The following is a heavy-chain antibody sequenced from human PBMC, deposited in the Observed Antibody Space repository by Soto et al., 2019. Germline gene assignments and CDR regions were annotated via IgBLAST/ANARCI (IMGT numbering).Heavy chain of an antibody. CDR3: ARGMRVPGVPAASAFDI. Sequence: ASVKVSCKASGYTFTSYYMHWVRQAPGQGLEWMGIINPSGGSTSYAQKFQGRVTMTRETSTSTVYMELSSLRSEDTAVYYCARGMRVPGVPAASAFDIWGQGTMVTVSS. J-gene: IGHJ3*02. V-gene: IGHV1-46*03. CDR2: INPSGGST. D-gene: IGHD2-2*01. CDR1: GYTFTSYY.